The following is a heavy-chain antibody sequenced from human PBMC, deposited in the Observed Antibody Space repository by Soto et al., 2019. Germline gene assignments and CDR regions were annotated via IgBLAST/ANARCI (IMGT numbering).Heavy chain of an antibody. CDR2: IIPIFGTS. CDR1: GGSFSSNT. Sequence: QLQLVQSGAEVKKPGSSVNVSCKTSGGSFSSNTITWVRQAPGQGLEWMGGIIPIFGTSNYAQKFQGRVTITADESTNTVDMELSRLRSEDTALYYCARDVLLVVVSATRAAGWLAPWGQGTLVTVSS. J-gene: IGHJ5*02. D-gene: IGHD2-15*01. CDR3: ARDVLLVVVSATRAAGWLAP. V-gene: IGHV1-69*01.